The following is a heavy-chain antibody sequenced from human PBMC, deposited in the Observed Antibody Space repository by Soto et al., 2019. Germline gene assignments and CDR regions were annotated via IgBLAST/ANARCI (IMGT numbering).Heavy chain of an antibody. Sequence: GGSLRLSCAASGFTVSSNYMSWVRQAPGKGLEWVSVIYSGGSTYYADSVKGRFTISRDNSKNTLYLQMNSLRAEDTAVYYCAREGDFEYSIPGARAYYGMDVWGQGTTVTVSS. J-gene: IGHJ6*02. CDR3: AREGDFEYSIPGARAYYGMDV. D-gene: IGHD6-6*01. CDR2: IYSGGST. V-gene: IGHV3-53*01. CDR1: GFTVSSNY.